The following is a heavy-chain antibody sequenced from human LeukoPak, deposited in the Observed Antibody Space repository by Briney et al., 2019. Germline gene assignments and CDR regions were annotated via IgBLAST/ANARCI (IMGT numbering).Heavy chain of an antibody. CDR1: GGTFSSYA. CDR2: IIPIFGTA. D-gene: IGHD3-9*01. Sequence: TVKVSCKASGGTFSSYAISWVRQAPGQGLEWMGGIIPIFGTANYAQKFQGRVTITTDESTSTAYMELSSLKASDTAMYYCARYLRYFDWLADYWGQGTLVTVSS. V-gene: IGHV1-69*05. CDR3: ARYLRYFDWLADY. J-gene: IGHJ4*02.